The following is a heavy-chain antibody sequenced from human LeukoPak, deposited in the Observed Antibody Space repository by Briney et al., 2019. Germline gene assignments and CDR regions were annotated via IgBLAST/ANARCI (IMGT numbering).Heavy chain of an antibody. Sequence: GASVKVSCKASGYTFSDYYMHWVRQAPGQGLEWMGVINPSGGSTRYAQKFQGRVTMTRGMSTSTVDMELSSLRSEDTAVYYCARDGCSSTTNCDENNWFDPWGQGTLVIVSS. CDR3: ARDGCSSTTNCDENNWFDP. CDR2: INPSGGST. D-gene: IGHD2/OR15-2a*01. V-gene: IGHV1-46*01. CDR1: GYTFSDYY. J-gene: IGHJ5*02.